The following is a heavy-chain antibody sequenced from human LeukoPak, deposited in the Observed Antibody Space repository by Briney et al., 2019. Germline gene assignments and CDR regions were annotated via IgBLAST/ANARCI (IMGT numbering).Heavy chain of an antibody. D-gene: IGHD2-2*01. V-gene: IGHV1-18*01. J-gene: IGHJ4*02. CDR3: ARVDQLLLFNY. CDR2: ISTYNGNT. CDR1: GYTFNTYG. Sequence: ASVKVSCKASGYTFNTYGISWVRQAPGQGFEWMGWISTYNGNTNYVEKLQGRVTMTTDTSTNTAYMELRGLRSDDTAVYYCARVDQLLLFNYWGQGTLVTVSS.